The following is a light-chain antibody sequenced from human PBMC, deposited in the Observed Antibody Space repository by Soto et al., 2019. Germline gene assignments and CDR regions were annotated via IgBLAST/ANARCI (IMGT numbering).Light chain of an antibody. CDR2: GNN. CDR3: QSYDSSLRGYV. Sequence: QLVLTQPPSVSGAPGQRVTISCTGSTSDIRAGYDVHWYQQLPGIAPKLLIYGNNNRPSGVPDRFSGSRSDTSASLAITGLQAEDEADYYCQSYDSSLRGYVFGTGTKVTVL. CDR1: TSDIRAGYD. V-gene: IGLV1-40*01. J-gene: IGLJ1*01.